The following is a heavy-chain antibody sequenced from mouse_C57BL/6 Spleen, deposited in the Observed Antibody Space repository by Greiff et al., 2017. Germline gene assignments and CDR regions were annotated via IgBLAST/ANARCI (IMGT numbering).Heavy chain of an antibody. D-gene: IGHD1-1*01. CDR1: GYTFTGYW. V-gene: IGHV1-9*01. J-gene: IGHJ1*03. Sequence: VQLQQSGAELMKPGASVKLSCKATGYTFTGYWIEWVKQRPGHGLEWIGEILPGSGSTTYNEKFKGKATFTADTSSNTAYMQLSSLTTEDSAIYYCARSALNNYGSSYRYIDVWGTGTTVTVSS. CDR2: ILPGSGST. CDR3: ARSALNNYGSSYRYIDV.